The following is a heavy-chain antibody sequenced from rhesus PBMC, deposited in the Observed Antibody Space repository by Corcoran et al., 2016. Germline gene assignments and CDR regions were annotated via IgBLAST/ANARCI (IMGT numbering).Heavy chain of an antibody. Sequence: QVQLQESGPVLVKPSETLSLPCAVSGYSISSNYWSWIRQSPGTVLEWIGCLYGSSGSKYDNPSIKSRVNSSRDTSKNQLSLRLSAGTAADTAGYYWATEGGYSGYSSGVDYWGQGVLVTVAS. CDR2: LYGSSGSK. J-gene: IGHJ4*01. CDR1: GYSISSNY. D-gene: IGHD5-30*01. CDR3: ATEGGYSGYSSGVDY. V-gene: IGHV4-160*01.